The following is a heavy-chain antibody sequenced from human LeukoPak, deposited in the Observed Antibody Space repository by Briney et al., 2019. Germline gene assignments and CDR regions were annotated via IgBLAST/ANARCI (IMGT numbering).Heavy chain of an antibody. CDR3: ARHYGSGSYYKA. V-gene: IGHV4-59*08. J-gene: IGHJ5*02. Sequence: PSETLSLTCTVSGGSISSYYWSWIRQPPGKGLEWIGYIYYSGSTNYNPSLKSRVTISVDTSKNQFSLKLSSVTAADTAVYYCARHYGSGSYYKASGQGTLVTVSS. D-gene: IGHD3-10*01. CDR2: IYYSGST. CDR1: GGSISSYY.